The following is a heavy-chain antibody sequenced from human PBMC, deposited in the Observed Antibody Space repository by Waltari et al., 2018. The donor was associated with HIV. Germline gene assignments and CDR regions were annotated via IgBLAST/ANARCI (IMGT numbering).Heavy chain of an antibody. CDR1: GFSFFTSA. V-gene: IGHV3-23*01. CDR3: ARHSSSHPYYYAMDV. J-gene: IGHJ6*02. CDR2: ISGTGDHT. Sequence: EVQLLASGGGLVQPGQSLRISCTVSGFSFFTSAISWVRQAPGKGLEWVSAISGTGDHTFYADSVKGRFTISRDNSKRTLYLQMNSLRAEDTALYYCARHSSSHPYYYAMDVWGQGTTVTVSS. D-gene: IGHD6-13*01.